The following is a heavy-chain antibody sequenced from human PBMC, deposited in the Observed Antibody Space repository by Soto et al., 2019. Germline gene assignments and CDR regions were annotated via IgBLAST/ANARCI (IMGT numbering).Heavy chain of an antibody. V-gene: IGHV3-21*01. Sequence: EVQLVESGGGLVKPGGSLRLSCAASGFTFSSYSMNWVRQAPGKGLEWVSSISSSSSYIYYADSVKGRFTISRDNAKNSLYLQMNSLRAEDTAGYYCARVEDIVVVPAATYYYYYGMHVWGQGTTVTVSS. J-gene: IGHJ6*02. D-gene: IGHD2-2*01. CDR1: GFTFSSYS. CDR3: ARVEDIVVVPAATYYYYYGMHV. CDR2: ISSSSSYI.